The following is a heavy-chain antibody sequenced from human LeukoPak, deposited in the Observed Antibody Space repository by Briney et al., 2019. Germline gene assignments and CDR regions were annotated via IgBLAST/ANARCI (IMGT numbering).Heavy chain of an antibody. D-gene: IGHD3-10*01. Sequence: GGSLRLSCAASGLTVSSNYMSWVRQAPGKGLEWVSVIYSGGSAYYADSVKGRFTISRDNSKNTLYLQMNSLRAEDTAVYYCARDRVYYGSGRTYYYYGMDVWGQGTTVTVSS. CDR2: IYSGGSA. CDR3: ARDRVYYGSGRTYYYYGMDV. V-gene: IGHV3-66*01. J-gene: IGHJ6*02. CDR1: GLTVSSNY.